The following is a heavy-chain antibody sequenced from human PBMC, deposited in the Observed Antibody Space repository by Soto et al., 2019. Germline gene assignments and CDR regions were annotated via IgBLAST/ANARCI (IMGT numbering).Heavy chain of an antibody. CDR2: LSGSGSGT. CDR3: VKDSGLYYDSSGYYGFFDS. CDR1: GFTFNTYA. Sequence: GGSLRLSCAASGFTFNTYAMSWVRQAPGKGLEWVSTLSGSGSGTFYADSVKGRFTISRDNSKNTLYLQTNSLRAEDTAIFYCVKDSGLYYDSSGYYGFFDSWGQGTLVTVSS. D-gene: IGHD3-22*01. V-gene: IGHV3-23*01. J-gene: IGHJ4*02.